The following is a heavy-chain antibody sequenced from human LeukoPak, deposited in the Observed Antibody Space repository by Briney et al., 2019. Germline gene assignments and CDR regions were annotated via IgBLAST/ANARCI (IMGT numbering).Heavy chain of an antibody. V-gene: IGHV1-69*13. D-gene: IGHD3-16*01. J-gene: IGHJ4*02. CDR2: IIPIFGTA. CDR3: ARDSGFPHDPFDY. CDR1: GGTFSSYA. Sequence: SVKVSCKASGGTFSSYAISWVRQAPGQGLEWMGGIIPIFGTANYAQKFQGRVTITAGESTSTAYMELSSLRSEDTAVHYCARDSGFPHDPFDYWGQGTLVTVSS.